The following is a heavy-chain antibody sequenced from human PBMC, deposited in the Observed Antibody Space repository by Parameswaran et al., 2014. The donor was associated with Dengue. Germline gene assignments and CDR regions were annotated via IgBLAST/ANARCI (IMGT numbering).Heavy chain of an antibody. Sequence: WVRQAPGQGLEWMGWISPFNDNTNYAQNLQGRVTMTTDTSTSTAYMELRSLRSDDTAVYYCARGWGPVVLWFGELLGFDPWGQGTLVTVSS. J-gene: IGHJ5*02. D-gene: IGHD3-10*01. CDR2: ISPFNDNT. V-gene: IGHV1-18*01. CDR3: ARGWGPVVLWFGELLGFDP.